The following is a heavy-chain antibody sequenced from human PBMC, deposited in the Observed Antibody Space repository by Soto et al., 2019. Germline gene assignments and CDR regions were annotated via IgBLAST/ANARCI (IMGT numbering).Heavy chain of an antibody. CDR2: ISYDGSNK. V-gene: IGHV3-30*18. Sequence: GGSLRLSCAASIFTFSSYGMHWVRQAPGKGLEWVAVISYDGSNKYYADSVKGRFTISRDNSKNTLHLQMNSLRAEDTAVYYCEKGIAVTQFLGYYGMDVWGQGTTVTVSS. J-gene: IGHJ6*02. D-gene: IGHD4-4*01. CDR3: EKGIAVTQFLGYYGMDV. CDR1: IFTFSSYG.